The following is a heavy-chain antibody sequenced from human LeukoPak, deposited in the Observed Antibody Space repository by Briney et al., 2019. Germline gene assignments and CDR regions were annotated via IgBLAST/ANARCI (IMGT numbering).Heavy chain of an antibody. V-gene: IGHV3-74*01. CDR3: EREDITIFSHGFDI. J-gene: IGHJ3*02. CDR2: INSDGSST. CDR1: GFTFSSYW. Sequence: PGGSLRLSCAASGFTFSSYWMHWVRQAPGKGLVWVSRINSDGSSTSYADSVKGRFTISRDNAKNTLYLQMNSLRAEDTAVYYCEREDITIFSHGFDIWGQGTMVTVSS. D-gene: IGHD3-3*01.